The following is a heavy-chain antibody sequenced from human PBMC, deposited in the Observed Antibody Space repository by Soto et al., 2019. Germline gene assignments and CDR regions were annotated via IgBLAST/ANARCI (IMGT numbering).Heavy chain of an antibody. V-gene: IGHV4-31*03. Sequence: SETLSLTCTVSGGSISSGGYYWIWIRQHPGKVLEWIGYIYYSGSTYYNPSLKSRVTTSVDTSKNQFSLKLSSVTAADTAVYYCARGSPGGYCSSTSCYTWFDPWGQGTLVTVSS. CDR2: IYYSGST. CDR1: GGSISSGGYY. J-gene: IGHJ5*02. CDR3: ARGSPGGYCSSTSCYTWFDP. D-gene: IGHD2-2*02.